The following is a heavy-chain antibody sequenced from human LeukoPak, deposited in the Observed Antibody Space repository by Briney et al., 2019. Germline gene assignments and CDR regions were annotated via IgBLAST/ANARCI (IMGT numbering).Heavy chain of an antibody. D-gene: IGHD3-9*01. CDR3: ARAYYDILTGYYYFVY. J-gene: IGHJ4*02. CDR2: IYCSGST. Sequence: SETLSLTCTVSGGSISSYYWSWIRQPPGKGLEWIGYIYCSGSTNYNPSLKSRVTISVDTSKNQFSLKLSSVTAADTAVYYCARAYYDILTGYYYFVYWGQGTLVTVSS. CDR1: GGSISSYY. V-gene: IGHV4-59*01.